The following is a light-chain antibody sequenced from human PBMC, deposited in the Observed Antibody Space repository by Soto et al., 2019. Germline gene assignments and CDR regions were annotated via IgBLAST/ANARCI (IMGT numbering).Light chain of an antibody. CDR3: AAWDDRVSGYV. CDR2: NNN. J-gene: IGLJ1*01. V-gene: IGLV1-47*02. Sequence: QSVLTQPPSTSGTPGQRVTISCSGSSSNIGSSYVFWFQHLPGTAPKLLMYNNNQRPSGVPDRVSASKSGTSASLAISGLRSEDEADYYSAAWDDRVSGYVFGTGTKLTVL. CDR1: SSNIGSSY.